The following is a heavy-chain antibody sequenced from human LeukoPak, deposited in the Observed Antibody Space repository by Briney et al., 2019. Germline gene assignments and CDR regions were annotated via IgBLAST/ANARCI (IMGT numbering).Heavy chain of an antibody. CDR1: GFTFSDYY. J-gene: IGHJ3*02. Sequence: PGGSQRLSCAASGFTFSDYYMSWIRQAPGKGLEWVSYISDSGTTKYYADSVKGRFTISRDNAKKFLFLQMNSLRAEDTAVYYCARAGYALEGGAFDIWGQGTVITVSS. CDR3: ARAGYALEGGAFDI. CDR2: ISDSGTTK. D-gene: IGHD2-2*01. V-gene: IGHV3-11*01.